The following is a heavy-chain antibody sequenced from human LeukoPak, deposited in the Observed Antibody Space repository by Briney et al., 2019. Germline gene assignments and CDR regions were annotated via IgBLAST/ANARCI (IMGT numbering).Heavy chain of an antibody. J-gene: IGHJ6*04. CDR2: ISSSSSTI. CDR1: GFTFSSSG. D-gene: IGHD2-15*01. CDR3: ARDLAIVVVVASPMDV. V-gene: IGHV3-48*01. Sequence: PGGSLRLSCAASGFTFSSSGMHWVRQAPGKGLEWVSYISSSSSTIYYADSVKGQFTISRDNAKNSLYLQMNSLRAEDTAVYYCARDLAIVVVVASPMDVWGKGTTVTVSS.